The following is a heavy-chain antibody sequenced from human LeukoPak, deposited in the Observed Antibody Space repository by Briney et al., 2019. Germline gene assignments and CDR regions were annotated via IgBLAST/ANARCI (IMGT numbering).Heavy chain of an antibody. CDR2: INAGNGNT. D-gene: IGHD4-17*01. CDR1: GYTFTSYA. J-gene: IGHJ4*02. V-gene: IGHV1-3*01. CDR3: AATDLGDY. Sequence: ASVKVSCKASGYTFTSYAMHWVRQAPGQRPEWMGWINAGNGNTKYFQKFQGRVAFTRDTSASTAYMELSSLRSEDTAVYYCAATDLGDYWGQGTLVTVSS.